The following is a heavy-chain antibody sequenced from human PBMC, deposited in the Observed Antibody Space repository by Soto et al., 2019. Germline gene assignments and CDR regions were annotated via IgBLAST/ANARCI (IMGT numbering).Heavy chain of an antibody. J-gene: IGHJ5*02. CDR3: ARVGGINWFDP. Sequence: ASETLSLTCTVSGGSISSGGYYWSWIRQHPGKGLEWIGYIYYSGSTYYKPSLKSRDTISVGTSKNQFSLKLSSVTAADTAVYYCARVGGINWFDPWGQGTLVTVSS. D-gene: IGHD3-16*01. CDR1: GGSISSGGYY. CDR2: IYYSGST. V-gene: IGHV4-31*03.